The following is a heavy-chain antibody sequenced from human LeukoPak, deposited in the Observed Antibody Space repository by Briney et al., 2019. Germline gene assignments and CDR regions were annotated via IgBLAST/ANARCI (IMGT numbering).Heavy chain of an antibody. CDR2: INPNSGGT. J-gene: IGHJ5*02. Sequence: ASVKVSCKSTGYTFTGYYMHWVREAPGQELEWMGWINPNSGGTNYAQKFQGRVTMTRDTSISTAYMELSRLRSDDTAVYYCARDAPGKANDPWGQGTLVTVSS. CDR1: GYTFTGYY. V-gene: IGHV1-2*02. CDR3: ARDAPGKANDP.